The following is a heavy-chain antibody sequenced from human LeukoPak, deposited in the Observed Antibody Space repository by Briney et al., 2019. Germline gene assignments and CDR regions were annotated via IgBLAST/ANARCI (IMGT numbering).Heavy chain of an antibody. D-gene: IGHD4-17*01. Sequence: GASVKVSCKASGYTFTGYLMHWVRQAPGQGLEWMGWINPNSGDTKYAQKFQGRVTMTRDTSISTAYMELNRLRSDDTAVYYCARALTTVATWLYLWGRGTLVTVSS. CDR1: GYTFTGYL. J-gene: IGHJ2*01. V-gene: IGHV1-2*02. CDR2: INPNSGDT. CDR3: ARALTTVATWLYL.